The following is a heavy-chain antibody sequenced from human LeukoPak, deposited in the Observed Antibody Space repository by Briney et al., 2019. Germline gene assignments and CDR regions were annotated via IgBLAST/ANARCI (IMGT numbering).Heavy chain of an antibody. Sequence: GASVKVSCKASGYIFTNYDINWVRQAPGQGLQLMGWMNPNTGNTGYVQKFQGRVTITADESTSTAYMELSSLRSEDTAVYYCARGAINAFDIWGQGTMVTVSS. CDR3: ARGAINAFDI. D-gene: IGHD5-12*01. V-gene: IGHV1-8*03. J-gene: IGHJ3*02. CDR1: GYIFTNYD. CDR2: MNPNTGNT.